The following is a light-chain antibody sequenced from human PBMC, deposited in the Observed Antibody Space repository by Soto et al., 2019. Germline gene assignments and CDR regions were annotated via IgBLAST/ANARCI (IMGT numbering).Light chain of an antibody. V-gene: IGLV2-8*01. CDR3: SSYAGSNNLVV. J-gene: IGLJ2*01. Sequence: QSVLTQPPSASGSPGQSVTLSCAGTSSDVGGYNYVSWYQQHPGNAPTLMIYEVSKRPSGVPDRFSGSKSGNTASLTVSGLQAEDEADYYCSSYAGSNNLVVFGGGTKLTVL. CDR2: EVS. CDR1: SSDVGGYNY.